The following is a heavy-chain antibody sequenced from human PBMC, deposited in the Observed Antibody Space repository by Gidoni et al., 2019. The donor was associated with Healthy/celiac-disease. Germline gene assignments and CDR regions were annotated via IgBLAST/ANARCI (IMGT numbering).Heavy chain of an antibody. D-gene: IGHD3-9*01. V-gene: IGHV4-59*01. CDR3: ARDREPYDILTGYGY. CDR1: GASISSYY. J-gene: IGHJ4*02. Sequence: QVQLQSSVPGLVNPSDTLSLTCTVSGASISSYYLSWIRQPPGKGLEWIGYIYYSGSTNYNPSLKSRVTISVDTSKKQFSLKLSYVNAADTAVDYCARDREPYDILTGYGYWGQGTRVTVSS. CDR2: IYYSGST.